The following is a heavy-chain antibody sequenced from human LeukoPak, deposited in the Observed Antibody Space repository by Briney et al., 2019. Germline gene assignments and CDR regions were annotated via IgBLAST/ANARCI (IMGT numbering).Heavy chain of an antibody. Sequence: GESLKISCKGSGYRFTSYWIAWVRQMPGKGLEWMGTIYPDDSETRYSPSSQGQVTISADKSISTAYLQWSTLEASDTATYYCARPSSGTYYGMDVWGQGTTVTVSS. D-gene: IGHD1-26*01. J-gene: IGHJ6*02. V-gene: IGHV5-51*01. CDR1: GYRFTSYW. CDR3: ARPSSGTYYGMDV. CDR2: IYPDDSET.